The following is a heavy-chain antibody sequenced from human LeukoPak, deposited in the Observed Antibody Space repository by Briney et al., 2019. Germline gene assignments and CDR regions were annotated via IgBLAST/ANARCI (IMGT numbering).Heavy chain of an antibody. CDR3: ATSIAAPPWEDY. CDR2: IYYSGST. J-gene: IGHJ4*02. Sequence: SQTLSLTCTVSGDSISSGGYYWSWIRQHPGKGLEWIGYIYYSGSTYSNPSLKSRVTISVDTSKNQFSLKLSSVTAADTAVYYCATSIAAPPWEDYWGQGTLVTVSS. D-gene: IGHD6-6*01. CDR1: GDSISSGGYY. V-gene: IGHV4-31*03.